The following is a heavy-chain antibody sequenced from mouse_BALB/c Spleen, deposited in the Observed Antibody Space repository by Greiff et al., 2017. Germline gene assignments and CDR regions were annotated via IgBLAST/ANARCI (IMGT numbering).Heavy chain of an antibody. CDR2: IYPGDGDT. Sequence: QVQLKQSGAELVRPGSSVKISCKASGYAFSSYWMNWVKQRPGQGLEWIGQIYPGDGDTNYNGKFKGKATLTADKSSSTAYMQLSSLTSEDSAVYFCALTARAKYYYAMDYWGQGTSVTVSS. J-gene: IGHJ4*01. V-gene: IGHV1-80*01. CDR1: GYAFSSYW. CDR3: ALTARAKYYYAMDY. D-gene: IGHD3-1*01.